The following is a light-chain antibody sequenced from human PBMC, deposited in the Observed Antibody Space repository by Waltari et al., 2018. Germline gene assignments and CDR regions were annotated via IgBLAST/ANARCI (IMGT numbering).Light chain of an antibody. Sequence: QSVLTQPPSASGTPGQRVTISCSGSSSHIGSNTVNWYQQLPGTAPKLLIYRNNQRPSGVPDRFSGSRSGTSASLAISGLQSEDEADYYCAAWDDSLSSWVFGGGTKLTVL. J-gene: IGLJ3*02. CDR3: AAWDDSLSSWV. V-gene: IGLV1-44*01. CDR1: SSHIGSNT. CDR2: RNN.